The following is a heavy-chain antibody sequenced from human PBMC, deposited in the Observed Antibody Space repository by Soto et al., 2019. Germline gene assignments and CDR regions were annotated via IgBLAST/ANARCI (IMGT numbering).Heavy chain of an antibody. D-gene: IGHD6-19*01. CDR3: ARSVQWLVLYYYYYGMDV. CDR1: GFTFSSYG. Sequence: GGSLRLSCAASGFTFSSYGMHWVRQAPGKGLEWVAVIWYDGSNKYYADSVKGRFTISRDNSKNTLYLQMNSLRAEDTAVYYCARSVQWLVLYYYYYGMDVWGQGTTVTVSS. J-gene: IGHJ6*02. V-gene: IGHV3-33*01. CDR2: IWYDGSNK.